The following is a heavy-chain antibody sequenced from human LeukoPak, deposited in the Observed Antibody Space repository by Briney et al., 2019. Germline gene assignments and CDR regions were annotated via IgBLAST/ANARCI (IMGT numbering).Heavy chain of an antibody. D-gene: IGHD3-9*01. CDR1: GFTFSTYG. CDR2: ISGSGGST. Sequence: GGTLRLSCAASGFTFSTYGMSWVRQAPGKGLEWVSSISGSGGSTYYADSVKGRFSISRDNSKNTLYLQMSSLRADDTAVYYCAKGTTIFWFDPWGPLGTLVTVSS. V-gene: IGHV3-23*01. J-gene: IGHJ5*02. CDR3: AKGTTIFWFDP.